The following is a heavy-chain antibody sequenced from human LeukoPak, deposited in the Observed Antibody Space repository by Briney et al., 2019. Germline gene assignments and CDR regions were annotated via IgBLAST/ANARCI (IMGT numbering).Heavy chain of an antibody. CDR3: ARDHTGTTSGVGY. CDR1: GFTFSSYA. CDR2: ISYDGSNK. D-gene: IGHD1-7*01. V-gene: IGHV3-30-3*01. Sequence: PGGSLRLSCAASGFTFSSYAMHWVRQAPGKGLEWVAVISYDGSNKYYADSVKGRFTISRDNSKNTLYLQMNSLRAEDTAVYYCARDHTGTTSGVGYWGQGTLVTVSS. J-gene: IGHJ4*02.